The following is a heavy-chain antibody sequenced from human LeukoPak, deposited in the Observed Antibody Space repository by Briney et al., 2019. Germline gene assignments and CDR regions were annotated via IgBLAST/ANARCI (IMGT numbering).Heavy chain of an antibody. CDR3: ARHLARPYYYYYMDV. D-gene: IGHD6-6*01. CDR1: GGSISSSSYY. CDR2: IYYSGST. V-gene: IGHV4-39*01. Sequence: SSETLSLTCTVSGGSISSSSYYWGWIRQPPGKGLKWIGSIYYSGSTYYNPSLKSRVTISVDTSKNQFSLKLSSVTAADTAVYYCARHLARPYYYYYMDVWGKGTTVTVSS. J-gene: IGHJ6*03.